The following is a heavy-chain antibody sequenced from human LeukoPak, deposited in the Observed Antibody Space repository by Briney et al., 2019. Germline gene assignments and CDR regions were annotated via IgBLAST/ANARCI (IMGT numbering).Heavy chain of an antibody. Sequence: GESLKISCKGSGYTFTSYWIGWVRQMPGKGLEWMGIIYPGDSDTRYSPSFQGQVAISADKSISTAYLQWSSLKASDTAMYYCARLEYCTSGICFSLDYGGQGPLVPAS. CDR2: IYPGDSDT. CDR1: GYTFTSYW. D-gene: IGHD2-8*01. CDR3: ARLEYCTSGICFSLDY. J-gene: IGHJ4*02. V-gene: IGHV5-51*01.